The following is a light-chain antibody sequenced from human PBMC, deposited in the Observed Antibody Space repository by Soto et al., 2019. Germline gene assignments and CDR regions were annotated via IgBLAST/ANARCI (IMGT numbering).Light chain of an antibody. CDR3: QTWGTGKGV. Sequence: VLTQSPSASASLGASVKLTCTLSTGHSSSAIAWLQQQPEKGPRYLMKLNTDGSHTKGDGIPDRFSGSSSGAERYLTISSLQSEDEADYYCQTWGTGKGVFGGGTKLTVL. J-gene: IGLJ3*02. CDR1: TGHSSSA. CDR2: LNTDGSH. V-gene: IGLV4-69*01.